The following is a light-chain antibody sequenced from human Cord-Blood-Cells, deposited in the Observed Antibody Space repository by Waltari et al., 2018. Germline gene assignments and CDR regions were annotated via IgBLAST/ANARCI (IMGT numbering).Light chain of an antibody. CDR2: DAS. CDR1: QSVSSY. CDR3: KQGRNWLTWT. J-gene: IGKJ1*01. Sequence: EIVLTQSPATLSSSPGERGNLSCRASQSVSSYLAWYQQKPGQAPRLLIYDASNRATGIPARFSGSGSGTDSTLTISSLEPEDFAVYYCKQGRNWLTWTCGQGTKVEIK. V-gene: IGKV3-11*01.